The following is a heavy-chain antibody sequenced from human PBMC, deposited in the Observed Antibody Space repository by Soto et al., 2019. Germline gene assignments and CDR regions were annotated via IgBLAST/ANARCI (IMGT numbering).Heavy chain of an antibody. CDR1: GFTFSSYG. Sequence: GGSLRLSCAASGFTFSSYGINWVRQAPGKGLEWVSGISGSGDSTHYADSVKGRFTISRDNSKNTLYLQMNSLRAEDTAVYYCAKQAPYSNSWYEMDHWGQGTLVTSPQ. CDR2: ISGSGDST. J-gene: IGHJ4*02. V-gene: IGHV3-23*01. CDR3: AKQAPYSNSWYEMDH. D-gene: IGHD6-13*01.